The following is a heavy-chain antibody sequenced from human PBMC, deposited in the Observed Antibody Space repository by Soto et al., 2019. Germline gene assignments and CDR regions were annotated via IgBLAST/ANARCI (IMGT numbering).Heavy chain of an antibody. Sequence: GASVKVSCKASGYTFTSYDINWVRQATGQGLEWMGWMNPNSGNTGYAQKFQGRVTMTRNTSISTAYMELSSLRSEDTAVYYCARGPNCSGGSCYEDYWYFGLWGRGTLVTVSS. CDR2: MNPNSGNT. V-gene: IGHV1-8*01. J-gene: IGHJ2*01. CDR1: GYTFTSYD. CDR3: ARGPNCSGGSCYEDYWYFGL. D-gene: IGHD2-15*01.